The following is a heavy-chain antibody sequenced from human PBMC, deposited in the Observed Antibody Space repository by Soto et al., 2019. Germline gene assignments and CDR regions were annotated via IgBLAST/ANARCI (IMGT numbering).Heavy chain of an antibody. Sequence: GGSLRLSCAASGFTFSSYRMSWVRQAPGKGLEWVSYISSSSSTIFYTDSVKGRFTVSRDNAKNSLYLQMNSLRAEDTAVYYCARPMYYYDSSGPPAYWGQGTLVTVSS. J-gene: IGHJ4*02. V-gene: IGHV3-48*01. D-gene: IGHD3-22*01. CDR2: ISSSSSTI. CDR3: ARPMYYYDSSGPPAY. CDR1: GFTFSSYR.